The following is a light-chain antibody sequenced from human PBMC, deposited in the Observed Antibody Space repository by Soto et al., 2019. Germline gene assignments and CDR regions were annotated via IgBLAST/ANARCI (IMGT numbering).Light chain of an antibody. V-gene: IGKV3D-20*01. CDR1: QSVSSSY. CDR2: DAS. Sequence: EIVLTQSPATLSVSPWERATLSCGASQSVSSSYLAWYQQKPGLAPRLLIYDASSRATGIPDRFSGSGSGTDFTLTISRLEPEDFAVYYCQQYGSSPLTFGQGTRLEIK. J-gene: IGKJ5*01. CDR3: QQYGSSPLT.